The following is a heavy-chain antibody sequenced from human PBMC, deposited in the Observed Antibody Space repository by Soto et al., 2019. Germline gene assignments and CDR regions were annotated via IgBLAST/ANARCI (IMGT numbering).Heavy chain of an antibody. CDR1: GGSITSTNW. J-gene: IGHJ5*02. CDR3: VRVLRGWFDP. CDR2: ISHSGIT. V-gene: IGHV4-4*02. Sequence: SETLSLTCAVFGGSITSTNWWTWVRQPPGGGREWVGVISHSGITNYNQSHKSRVTISVDKTKNDVSLKLTSVAAAETAFDYCVRVLRGWFDPWGQGTPVTVSS.